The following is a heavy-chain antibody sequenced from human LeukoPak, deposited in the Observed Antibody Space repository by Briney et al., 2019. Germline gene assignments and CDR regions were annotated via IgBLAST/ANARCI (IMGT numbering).Heavy chain of an antibody. J-gene: IGHJ4*02. CDR1: GFTFSDYY. V-gene: IGHV3-11*03. CDR3: AKLFKAYSSTWIDY. CDR2: ISHSSGFT. D-gene: IGHD6-13*01. Sequence: GSLRLSCAASGFTFSDYYMSWIRQAPGQGLEWVAYISHSSGFTNYADSVKGRFAISRDNAKNSLYLQMDSLRAEDPAIYYCAKLFKAYSSTWIDYWGQGNLVTVSS.